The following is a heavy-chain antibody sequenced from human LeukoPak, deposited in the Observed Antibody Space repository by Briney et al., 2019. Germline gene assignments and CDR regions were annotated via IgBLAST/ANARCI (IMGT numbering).Heavy chain of an antibody. CDR3: ARDVLPEGGIGY. J-gene: IGHJ4*02. D-gene: IGHD2-8*01. V-gene: IGHV4-39*07. CDR2: IYYSGST. CDR1: GGSISSSSYY. Sequence: SETLSLTCTVSGGSISSSSYYWGWIRQPPGKGPEWIGSIYYSGSTYYNPSLKSRVTISVDTSKNQFSLKLSSVTAADTAVYYCARDVLPEGGIGYWGQGTLVTVSS.